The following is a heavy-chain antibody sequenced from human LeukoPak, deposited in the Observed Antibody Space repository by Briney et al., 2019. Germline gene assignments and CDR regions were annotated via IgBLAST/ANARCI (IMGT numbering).Heavy chain of an antibody. V-gene: IGHV4-34*01. Sequence: SETLSLTCAVYGGXFSGYYCSWIRQPPGKGLEWIGEINHSGSTNYNPSLKSRVTISVDTSKNQFSLKLSSVTAADTAVYYCARIEWVGDWLRYDYWGQGTLVTVSS. J-gene: IGHJ4*02. CDR3: ARIEWVGDWLRYDY. CDR1: GGXFSGYY. CDR2: INHSGST. D-gene: IGHD3-9*01.